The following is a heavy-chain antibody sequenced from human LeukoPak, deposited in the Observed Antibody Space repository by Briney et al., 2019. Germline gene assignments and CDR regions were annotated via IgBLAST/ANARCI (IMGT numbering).Heavy chain of an antibody. D-gene: IGHD3-22*01. Sequence: SETLSLTCTVSGGSISSYYWSWIRQPPGKGLEWIAYISDIGSINYNPSLKSRVTISLDTSKNQFSLKLSSVTAADTAVYYCAREGPYYDSSGYYRFDYWGQGTLVTVSS. CDR3: AREGPYYDSSGYYRFDY. CDR2: ISDIGSI. J-gene: IGHJ4*02. CDR1: GGSISSYY. V-gene: IGHV4-59*01.